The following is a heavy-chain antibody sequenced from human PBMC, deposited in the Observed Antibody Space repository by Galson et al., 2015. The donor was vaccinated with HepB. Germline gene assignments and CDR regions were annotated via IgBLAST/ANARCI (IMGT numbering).Heavy chain of an antibody. Sequence: QSGAEVKKPGESLRISCKGSGYSFTSYWISWVRQMPGKGLEWMGRIDPSDSYTNYSPSFQGHVTISADKSISTAYLQWSSLKASDTAMYYCARPGEGYSGYDFHFDYWGQGTLVTVSS. D-gene: IGHD5-12*01. V-gene: IGHV5-10-1*01. CDR2: IDPSDSYT. J-gene: IGHJ4*02. CDR3: ARPGEGYSGYDFHFDY. CDR1: GYSFTSYW.